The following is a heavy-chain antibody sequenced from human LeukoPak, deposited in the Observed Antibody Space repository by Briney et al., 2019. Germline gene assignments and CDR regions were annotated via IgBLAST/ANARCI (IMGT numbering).Heavy chain of an antibody. CDR2: ISAYSGNT. CDR3: ARDQSVRLLQTSSTYFKHVFTI. J-gene: IGHJ3*02. CDR1: GYTFSNYD. D-gene: IGHD6-13*01. V-gene: IGHV1-18*01. Sequence: GASVKVSCKASGYTFSNYDISWVRQAPGQGLEWMGWISAYSGNTIYAQKLQGRVTMTTDTSTSTAYVELRSLRFDDTAVYYCARDQSVRLLQTSSTYFKHVFTIWGQGSMVTVSS.